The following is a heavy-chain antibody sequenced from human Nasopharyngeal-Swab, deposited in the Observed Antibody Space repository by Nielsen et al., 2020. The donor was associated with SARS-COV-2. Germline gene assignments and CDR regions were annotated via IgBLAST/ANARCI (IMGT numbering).Heavy chain of an antibody. Sequence: GESLKISCAASGFTFSSYGMHWVRQAPGKGLEWVAFIRYDGSNKYYADSVKGRFTISRDNAKNSLYLQMNSLRAEDTAVYYCARGAELGTTGTTGGEDYWGQGTLVTVSS. CDR1: GFTFSSYG. D-gene: IGHD1-1*01. V-gene: IGHV3-30*02. CDR3: ARGAELGTTGTTGGEDY. CDR2: IRYDGSNK. J-gene: IGHJ4*02.